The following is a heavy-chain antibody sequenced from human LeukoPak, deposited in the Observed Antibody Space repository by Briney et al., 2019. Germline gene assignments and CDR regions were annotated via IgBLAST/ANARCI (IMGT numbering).Heavy chain of an antibody. Sequence: SGRSLRLSCAASGFIFSTYGMHWVRQAPGKVLEWVAVISYDGSTKYYVDSVKGRFTISRDNSKNTLYLQMNSLRAEDTAVYYCAKDMYGQGNSNDAFDIWGQGTMVTVSS. V-gene: IGHV3-30*18. CDR3: AKDMYGQGNSNDAFDI. J-gene: IGHJ3*02. CDR2: ISYDGSTK. D-gene: IGHD1-7*01. CDR1: GFIFSTYG.